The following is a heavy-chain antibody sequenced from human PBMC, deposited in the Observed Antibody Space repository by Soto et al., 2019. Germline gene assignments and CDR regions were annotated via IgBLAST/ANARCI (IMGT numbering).Heavy chain of an antibody. J-gene: IGHJ5*02. CDR2: ISAYNGDT. CDR3: ARVMVRGVIRVPAPLLEEFNRFDL. CDR1: GYTFTAYG. V-gene: IGHV1-18*01. Sequence: VASVKVSCKASGYTFTAYGIIWVRQAPGQWLEWMGWISAYNGDTNYAQNLQGRLTMTTDTSTSTVYMELRSLRSDDTAVYYCARVMVRGVIRVPAPLLEEFNRFDLWGQGSLVTFS. D-gene: IGHD3-10*01.